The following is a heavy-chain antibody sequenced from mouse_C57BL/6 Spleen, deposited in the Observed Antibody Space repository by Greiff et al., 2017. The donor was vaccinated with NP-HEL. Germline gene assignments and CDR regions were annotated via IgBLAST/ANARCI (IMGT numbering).Heavy chain of an antibody. CDR1: GYTFTSYG. J-gene: IGHJ3*01. CDR3: ARDGGTAQASWFAY. CDR2: IYPRSGNT. Sequence: QVQLKESGAELARPGASVKLSCKASGYTFTSYGISWVKQRTGQGLEWIGEIYPRSGNTYYNEKFKGKATLTADKSSSTAYMELRSLTSEDSAVYFCARDGGTAQASWFAYWGQGTLVTVSA. V-gene: IGHV1-81*01. D-gene: IGHD3-2*02.